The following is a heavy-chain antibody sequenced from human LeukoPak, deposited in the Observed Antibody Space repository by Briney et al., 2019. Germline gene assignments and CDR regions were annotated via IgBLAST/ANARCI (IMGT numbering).Heavy chain of an antibody. D-gene: IGHD3-10*01. CDR2: IYYSGST. V-gene: IGHV4-61*01. J-gene: IGHJ4*02. Sequence: SQTLSLTCTVSGGSISSGSYYWSWIRQPPGKGLEWIGYIYYSGSTNYNPSLKSRVTISVDTSKNQFSLKLSSVTAADTAVYYCASSGGSGSSNDYWGQGTLVTVSS. CDR1: GGSISSGSYY. CDR3: ASSGGSGSSNDY.